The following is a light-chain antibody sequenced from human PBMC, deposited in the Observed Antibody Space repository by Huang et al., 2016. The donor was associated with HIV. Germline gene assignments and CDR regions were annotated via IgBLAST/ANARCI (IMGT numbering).Light chain of an antibody. V-gene: IGKV3-11*01. CDR2: DAS. J-gene: IGKJ2*01. Sequence: EIVLTQSPGTLSLSPGERATLSCRTSQSVFSYLAWYQQRPGQAPRLLIYDASNRATGIPARFSGSGSGTDFTLTISSLGPEDFAVYYCQQRSAWPRTFGQGTKLEIK. CDR1: QSVFSY. CDR3: QQRSAWPRT.